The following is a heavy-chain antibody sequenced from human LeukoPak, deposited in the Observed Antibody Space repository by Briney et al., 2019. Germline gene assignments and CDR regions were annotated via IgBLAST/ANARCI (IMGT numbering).Heavy chain of an antibody. V-gene: IGHV3-53*01. CDR1: GFTVSSNY. D-gene: IGHD3-3*01. J-gene: IGHJ4*02. CDR3: ARGYYDFWSGTYFDY. CDR2: IYSGGST. Sequence: GGSLRLSCAASGFTVSSNYMGWVRQAPGKGLEWVSVIYSGGSTYYADSVKGRFTISRDNSKNTLYLQMNSLRAEDTAVYYCARGYYDFWSGTYFDYWGQGTLVTVSS.